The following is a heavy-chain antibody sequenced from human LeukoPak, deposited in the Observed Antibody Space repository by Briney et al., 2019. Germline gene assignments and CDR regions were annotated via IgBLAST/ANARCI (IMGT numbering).Heavy chain of an antibody. Sequence: GGSLRLSCAASGFTFSSYSMNWVRQAPGKGLEWVSSISSSSSYIYYADSVKGRFTISRDNAKNSLYLQMNSLRAEDTAVYYCARDKPIDFWSGLPGVYGMDVWGQGTTATVSS. CDR1: GFTFSSYS. V-gene: IGHV3-21*01. D-gene: IGHD3-3*01. CDR3: ARDKPIDFWSGLPGVYGMDV. J-gene: IGHJ6*02. CDR2: ISSSSSYI.